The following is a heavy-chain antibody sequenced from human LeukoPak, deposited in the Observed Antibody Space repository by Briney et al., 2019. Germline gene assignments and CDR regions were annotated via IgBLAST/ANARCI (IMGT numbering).Heavy chain of an antibody. J-gene: IGHJ4*02. D-gene: IGHD3-10*01. V-gene: IGHV4-34*01. CDR3: ARQNYGSAPLRY. CDR2: INHSGST. CDR1: DDSITMYY. Sequence: PSETLSLTCSVSDDSITMYYWTWIRQPPGKGLEWIGEINHSGSTDYNPSLMSRVTISVDTSKNQFSLKLSSVTAADTAVYFCARQNYGSAPLRYWGQGTLVTVSS.